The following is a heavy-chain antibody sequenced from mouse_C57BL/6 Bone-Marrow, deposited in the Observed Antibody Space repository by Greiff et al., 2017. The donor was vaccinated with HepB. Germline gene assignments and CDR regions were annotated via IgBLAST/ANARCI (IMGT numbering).Heavy chain of an antibody. V-gene: IGHV7-1*01. Sequence: EVKLMESGGGLVQSGRSLRLSCATSGFTFSDFYMEWVRQAPGKGLEWIAASRNKANDYTTEYSASVKGRFIVSRDTSQSILYLQMNALRAEDTAIYYCARDAGFITTDWYFDVWGTGTTVTVSS. J-gene: IGHJ1*03. CDR1: GFTFSDFY. D-gene: IGHD1-1*01. CDR3: ARDAGFITTDWYFDV. CDR2: SRNKANDYTT.